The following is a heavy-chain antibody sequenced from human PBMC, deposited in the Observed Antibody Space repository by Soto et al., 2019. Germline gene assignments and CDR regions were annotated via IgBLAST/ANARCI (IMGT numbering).Heavy chain of an antibody. D-gene: IGHD1-26*01. CDR2: ISGSGGST. CDR1: GFTFSSYA. Sequence: VGSLRLSCAASGFTFSSYAMSWVRQAPGNVLEWVSAISGSGGSTYYADSVKGRFTISRDNSKNTLYLHMNSLRAEDSAVSYCAKALRYSGSYYFSEYFQHWGQGALVTVSS. CDR3: AKALRYSGSYYFSEYFQH. J-gene: IGHJ1*01. V-gene: IGHV3-23*01.